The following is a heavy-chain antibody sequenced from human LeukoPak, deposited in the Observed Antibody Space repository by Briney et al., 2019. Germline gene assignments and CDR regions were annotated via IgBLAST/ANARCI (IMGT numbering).Heavy chain of an antibody. V-gene: IGHV1-69*05. J-gene: IGHJ4*02. D-gene: IGHD3-10*01. CDR1: GGTFSSYA. CDR3: ARVIWFGESNQRYYFDY. Sequence: SVKVSRKASGGTFSSYAISWVRQAPGQGLEWMGGIIPIFGTANYAQKFQGRVTITTDESTSTAYMELSSLRSEDTAVYYCARVIWFGESNQRYYFDYWGQGTLVTVSS. CDR2: IIPIFGTA.